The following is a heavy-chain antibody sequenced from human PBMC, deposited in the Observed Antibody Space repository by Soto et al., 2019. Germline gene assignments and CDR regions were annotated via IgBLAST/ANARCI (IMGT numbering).Heavy chain of an antibody. CDR2: INAGNGNT. Sequence: QVQLVQSVAEVKKPGASVKVSCKASGYTFTSYAMHWVRQAPGQRLEWMGWINAGNGNTKYSQKFQGRVTITRDPSASTAYMELSSLRSEDTAVYYCARDLGGINFDYWGQGTLVTVSS. CDR3: ARDLGGINFDY. CDR1: GYTFTSYA. V-gene: IGHV1-3*01. D-gene: IGHD3-16*01. J-gene: IGHJ4*02.